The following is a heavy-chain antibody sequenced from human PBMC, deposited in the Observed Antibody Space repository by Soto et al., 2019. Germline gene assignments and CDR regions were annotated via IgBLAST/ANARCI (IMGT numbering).Heavy chain of an antibody. Sequence: VKAPSKTSAGTFSSYAISWVRQDPGQEREWMGGIIPIFGTANYAQKFQGRVTITADEFTSTVYMELSSLRSEDTAVYYCAGGALEVAANYCYYGMDDWGQGTLVTVSS. CDR3: AGGALEVAANYCYYGMDD. CDR1: AGTFSSYA. J-gene: IGHJ6*02. V-gene: IGHV1-69*01. CDR2: IIPIFGTA. D-gene: IGHD2-15*01.